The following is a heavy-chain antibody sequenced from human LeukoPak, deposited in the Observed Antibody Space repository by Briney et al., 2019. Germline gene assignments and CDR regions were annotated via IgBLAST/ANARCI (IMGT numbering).Heavy chain of an antibody. V-gene: IGHV4-30-4*07. CDR3: ARSGTYYNNWFDP. CDR1: GGSISSGGYS. Sequence: PSETLSLTCAVSGGSISSGGYSWSWIRQPPGKGLEWIGYIYYSGSTYYNPSLKSRVTISVDTSKNQFSLKLSSVTAADTAVYFCARSGTYYNNWFDPWGQGTLVTVSS. CDR2: IYYSGST. D-gene: IGHD3-10*01. J-gene: IGHJ5*02.